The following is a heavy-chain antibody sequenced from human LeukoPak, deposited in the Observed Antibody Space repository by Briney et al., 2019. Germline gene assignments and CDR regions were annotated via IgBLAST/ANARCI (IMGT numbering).Heavy chain of an antibody. J-gene: IGHJ3*02. CDR2: IYHSGST. D-gene: IGHD6-13*01. V-gene: IGHV4-30-2*01. CDR3: ARSESSRYSEDAFDI. Sequence: SETLSLTCAVSGGSISSGGYSWSWIRQPPGKGLEWIGYIYHSGSTYYNPSLKSRVTISVDRSKNQFSLKLSSVTAANTAVYYCARSESSRYSEDAFDIWGQGTMVTVSS. CDR1: GGSISSGGYS.